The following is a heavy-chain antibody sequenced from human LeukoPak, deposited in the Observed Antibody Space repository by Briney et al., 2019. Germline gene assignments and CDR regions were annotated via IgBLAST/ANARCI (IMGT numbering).Heavy chain of an antibody. J-gene: IGHJ4*02. V-gene: IGHV3-48*01. CDR2: ISSSSSTI. CDR3: ARDWAYAFDY. CDR1: GFTFSSYS. Sequence: GGSLRLSCAASGFTFSSYSMNWVRQAPGKGLEWVSYISSSSSTIYYADSMKGRFTISRDNAKNSLYLQMNTLRGEDTAVYYCARDWAYAFDYWGQGTLVTVSS. D-gene: IGHD3-16*01.